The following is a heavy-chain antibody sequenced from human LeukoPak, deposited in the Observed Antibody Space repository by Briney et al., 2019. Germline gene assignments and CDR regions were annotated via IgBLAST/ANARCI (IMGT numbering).Heavy chain of an antibody. CDR1: GFILSDYN. Sequence: GGSLRLSCAASGFILSDYNMNWVHQAPGKGLEWVSFITISGTYITYADSVKGRFTISRDNAKNSLYLQMNSLRAEDTAVYYCTRDLSATARAYDYWGKETLVTVSS. J-gene: IGHJ4*02. D-gene: IGHD1-26*01. CDR2: ITISGTYI. V-gene: IGHV3-21*01. CDR3: TRDLSATARAYDY.